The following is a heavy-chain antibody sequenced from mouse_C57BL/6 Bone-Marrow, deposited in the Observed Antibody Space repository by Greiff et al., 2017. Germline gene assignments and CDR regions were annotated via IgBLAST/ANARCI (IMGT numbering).Heavy chain of an antibody. D-gene: IGHD1-1*01. J-gene: IGHJ1*03. CDR3: ARHLGYYGSSYWYFDV. V-gene: IGHV1-55*01. CDR1: GYTFTSYW. CDR2: IYPGSGST. Sequence: QVQLQQPGAELVKPGDSVKMSCKASGYTFTSYWITWVKQRPGQGLEWIGDIYPGSGSTNYNEKFKSKATLTVDTSSSTAYMQLSSLTSEDSAVYYCARHLGYYGSSYWYFDVWGTGTTVTVSS.